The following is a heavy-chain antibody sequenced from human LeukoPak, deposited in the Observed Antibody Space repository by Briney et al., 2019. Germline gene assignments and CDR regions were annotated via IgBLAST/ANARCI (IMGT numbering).Heavy chain of an antibody. Sequence: GGSLRLSCAASGFTFSSYSMNCVREAPGKGLEWVSSISSSSSYIYYADSVTGRFTISRDNAKNSLYLQMNSLRAEDTAVYYCARDKTRYNWNDALDYWGQGTLVTVSS. CDR3: ARDKTRYNWNDALDY. J-gene: IGHJ4*02. V-gene: IGHV3-21*01. CDR1: GFTFSSYS. D-gene: IGHD1-1*01. CDR2: ISSSSSYI.